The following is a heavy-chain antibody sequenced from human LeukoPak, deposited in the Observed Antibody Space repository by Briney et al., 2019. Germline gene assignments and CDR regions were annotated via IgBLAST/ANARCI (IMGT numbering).Heavy chain of an antibody. CDR2: MNANSGNT. CDR3: VRFIVKGSPGHVGFDI. V-gene: IGHV1-8*01. CDR1: GYSFTRYD. J-gene: IGHJ3*02. Sequence: ASVKVSCKASGYSFTRYDINWVRQAAGQGLEWMGWMNANSGNTGYAQKFQGRVSMTRSASTNTAYMEVTSLTSEDTAVYYCVRFIVKGSPGHVGFDIWGQGTMVSVSS. D-gene: IGHD2-21*01.